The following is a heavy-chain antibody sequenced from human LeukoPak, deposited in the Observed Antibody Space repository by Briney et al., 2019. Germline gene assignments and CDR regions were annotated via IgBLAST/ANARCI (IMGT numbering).Heavy chain of an antibody. V-gene: IGHV1-2*02. Sequence: ADSVKVSCKASGHTFNGAYMYWVRQAPGQGLAWMRWINTNSGGTNYAQKFEGRVTMTRDTSISTAYMELSSLRSDDTAVYYCARVRHYDTLTGYLPESYYYAMDVWGQGTTVTVSS. D-gene: IGHD3-9*01. CDR1: GHTFNGAY. CDR3: ARVRHYDTLTGYLPESYYYAMDV. CDR2: INTNSGGT. J-gene: IGHJ6*02.